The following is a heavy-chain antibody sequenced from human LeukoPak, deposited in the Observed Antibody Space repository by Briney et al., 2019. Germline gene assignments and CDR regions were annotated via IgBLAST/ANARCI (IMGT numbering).Heavy chain of an antibody. CDR1: GGSFSAFF. D-gene: IGHD3-10*01. V-gene: IGHV4-34*01. Sequence: SETLSLTCAVYGGSFSAFFWSWIRQSPGKGLEWIGEISHNGTTNYSPSLKSRITISVDSSKNQFSLKLSSVTAADTAVYYCARATPGITTTRGAFDMWGQGTMVTVSS. CDR2: ISHNGTT. CDR3: ARATPGITTTRGAFDM. J-gene: IGHJ3*02.